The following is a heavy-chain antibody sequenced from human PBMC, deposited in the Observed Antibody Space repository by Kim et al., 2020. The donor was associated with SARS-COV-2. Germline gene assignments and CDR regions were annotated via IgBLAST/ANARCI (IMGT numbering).Heavy chain of an antibody. V-gene: IGHV3-64*01. CDR1: GFTFSSYA. J-gene: IGHJ4*02. D-gene: IGHD6-13*01. Sequence: GGSLRLSCAASGFTFSSYAMHWVRQAPGKGLEYVSAISSNGGSTYYANSVKGRFTISRDNSKNTLYLQMGSLRAEDMAVYYCARAWGSWYPFDYWGQGTLVTVSS. CDR2: ISSNGGST. CDR3: ARAWGSWYPFDY.